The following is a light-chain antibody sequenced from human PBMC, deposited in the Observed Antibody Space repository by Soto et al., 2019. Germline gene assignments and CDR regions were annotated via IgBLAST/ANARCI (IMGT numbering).Light chain of an antibody. CDR3: QQRSNLT. Sequence: EIVMTQSPATLSVSPGERATLSCRASQSVSSNLAWYQQKPGQAPRLLIYGASTRATGIPARFSGSGSGTEFTLTISSLQSEDFAVYYCQQRSNLTFGPGTKVDIK. J-gene: IGKJ3*01. CDR1: QSVSSN. V-gene: IGKV3-15*01. CDR2: GAS.